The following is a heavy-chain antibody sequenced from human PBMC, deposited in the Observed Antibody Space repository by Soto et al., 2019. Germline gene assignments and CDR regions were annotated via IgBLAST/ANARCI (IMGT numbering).Heavy chain of an antibody. D-gene: IGHD4-17*01. J-gene: IGHJ5*02. V-gene: IGHV3-30*18. CDR1: GFTFSSYG. Sequence: QVQLVESGGGVVQPGRSLRLSCAASGFTFSSYGMHWVRQAPGKGLEWVAVISYDGSNKYYADSVKGRFTISRDNSKNTLYLQMNSLRAEGTAVYYCAKDLREMTTVTTWGWFDPWGQGTLVTVSS. CDR3: AKDLREMTTVTTWGWFDP. CDR2: ISYDGSNK.